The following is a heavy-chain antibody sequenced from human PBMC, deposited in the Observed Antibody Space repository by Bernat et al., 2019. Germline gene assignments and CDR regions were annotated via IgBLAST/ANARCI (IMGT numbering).Heavy chain of an antibody. CDR2: IHKGGRT. V-gene: IGHV3-53*05. J-gene: IGHJ6*02. CDR3: ASLYYYQMDV. Sequence: EVQLVETGGGLIQPGGSLRLSCAASGLTVSSNDMTWVRQAPGKGLEWVSVIHKGGRTDYAESVKGRFTISRDNSKNTLYVEMNSLRAEDTSFYYWASLYYYQMDVWGQGTTVTVSS. CDR1: GLTVSSND.